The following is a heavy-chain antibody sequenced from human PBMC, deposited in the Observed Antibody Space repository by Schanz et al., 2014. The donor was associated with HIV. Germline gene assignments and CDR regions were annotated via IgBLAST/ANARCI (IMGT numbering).Heavy chain of an antibody. J-gene: IGHJ4*02. CDR1: GFTLSSYW. D-gene: IGHD6-19*01. Sequence: EEQLVESGGGLVQPGGSLRLSWAASGFTLSSYWMSWVRQAPGKGLEWVANIKQDGSEKYYVDSVKGRFTISRDNTENSLYLQMNSLRAEDTAVYYCARGRRGAVAGSSDYWGQGTLVTVSS. CDR2: IKQDGSEK. CDR3: ARGRRGAVAGSSDY. V-gene: IGHV3-7*01.